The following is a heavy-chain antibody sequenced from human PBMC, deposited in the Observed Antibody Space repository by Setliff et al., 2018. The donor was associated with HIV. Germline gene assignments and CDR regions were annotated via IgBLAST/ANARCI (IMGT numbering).Heavy chain of an antibody. CDR1: GASVSTYS. CDR3: ARHPDSGFYYSPLLNNWYFDL. D-gene: IGHD3-22*01. V-gene: IGHV4-4*09. J-gene: IGHJ2*01. Sequence: SETLSLTCIVSGASVSTYSWSWIRQSPGKGLECIGYISTSGSTNYNPSLKSRVTISLDTSKNQFSLKLTSVTAADTAVYYCARHPDSGFYYSPLLNNWYFDLWGPGTLVTVSS. CDR2: ISTSGST.